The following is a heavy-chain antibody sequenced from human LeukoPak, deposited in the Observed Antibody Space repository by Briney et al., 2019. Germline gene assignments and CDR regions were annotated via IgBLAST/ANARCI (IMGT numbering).Heavy chain of an antibody. Sequence: GSLRLSCAASGFTVRRYYMSWVRQAPGKGLEWVSVIYSGGSTYYADSVKGRFTISRHNSKNTLYLQMNSLRAEDTAVYYCARALAVGNGVYYYGMDVWGQGTTVTVSS. V-gene: IGHV3-53*04. CDR3: ARALAVGNGVYYYGMDV. CDR2: IYSGGST. J-gene: IGHJ6*02. D-gene: IGHD2-8*01. CDR1: GFTVRRYY.